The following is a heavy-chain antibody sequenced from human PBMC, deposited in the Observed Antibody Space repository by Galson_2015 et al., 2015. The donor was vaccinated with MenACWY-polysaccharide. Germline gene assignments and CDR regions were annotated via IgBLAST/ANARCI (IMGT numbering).Heavy chain of an antibody. Sequence: DSVKGRFTISRDNSKNTVFLEMNTLGVEDTAVYYCAKRPIRASGGGLDVWGQGTTVTVS. J-gene: IGHJ6*02. V-gene: IGHV3-33*06. D-gene: IGHD3-10*01. CDR3: AKRPIRASGGGLDV.